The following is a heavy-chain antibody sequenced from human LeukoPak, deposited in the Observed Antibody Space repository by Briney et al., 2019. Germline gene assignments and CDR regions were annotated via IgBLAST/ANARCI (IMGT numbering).Heavy chain of an antibody. CDR3: ARASSYGLYYFDY. J-gene: IGHJ4*02. D-gene: IGHD5-18*01. CDR2: IYYSGST. Sequence: SETLSLTCTVSGGSISSYYWSWIRQPPGKGLEWIGYIYYSGSTNYNPSLKSRVTISVDTSKNQFSLKLSSVTAADTAVYYCARASSYGLYYFDYWGQGTLVTVSS. CDR1: GGSISSYY. V-gene: IGHV4-59*01.